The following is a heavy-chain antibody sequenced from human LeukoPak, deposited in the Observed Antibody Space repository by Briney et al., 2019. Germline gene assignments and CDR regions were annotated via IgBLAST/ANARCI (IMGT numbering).Heavy chain of an antibody. CDR1: GFTFSSSA. Sequence: GGSLRLSCAASGFTFSSSAMSWVRQAPGKGLEWVSAISDSGGSTYYADSVKGRFTISRDNSKNTLYLQMNSLRAEDTAVYYCARDGYNSAGYYYYYGMDVWGQGTTVTVSS. V-gene: IGHV3-23*01. D-gene: IGHD5-24*01. CDR3: ARDGYNSAGYYYYYGMDV. J-gene: IGHJ6*02. CDR2: ISDSGGST.